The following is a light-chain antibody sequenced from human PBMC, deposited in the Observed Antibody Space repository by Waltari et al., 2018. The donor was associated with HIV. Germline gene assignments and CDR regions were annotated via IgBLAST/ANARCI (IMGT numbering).Light chain of an antibody. CDR3: ATCNGSLNAWV. V-gene: IGLV1-44*01. J-gene: IGLJ3*02. Sequence: QSVVTQPTSASGTPGQRVTISCSGSSSNIGSYTLNWYQQVPGTAPKLLIVSNNRRPPGVPDRCSGSKSGTSASLAISGRQSEDEADYYCATCNGSLNAWVFGGGTKLTVL. CDR2: SNN. CDR1: SSNIGSYT.